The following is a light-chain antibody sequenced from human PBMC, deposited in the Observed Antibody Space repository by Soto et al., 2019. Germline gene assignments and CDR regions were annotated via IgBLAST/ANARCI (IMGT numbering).Light chain of an antibody. CDR1: SSNIENND. J-gene: IGLJ2*01. CDR2: DNN. Sequence: QSVLTQPPSMSAAPGQKVTISCSGSSSNIENNDISWYQQLPGTAPKLLIYDNNKRPSGIPDRFSGSKSGTSATLGITGLQTGDEADYYCGTWDSSLSAVIFGGGTKLTVL. V-gene: IGLV1-51*01. CDR3: GTWDSSLSAVI.